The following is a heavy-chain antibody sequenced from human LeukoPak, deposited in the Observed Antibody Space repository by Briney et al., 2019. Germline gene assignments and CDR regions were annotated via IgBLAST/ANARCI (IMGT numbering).Heavy chain of an antibody. V-gene: IGHV3-23*01. D-gene: IGHD3-10*01. CDR2: ISGSGGST. CDR1: GFTFSSYA. CDR3: ARDIRNYYDSGAYGWFDP. J-gene: IGHJ5*02. Sequence: GGSLRLSCAASGFTFSSYAMSWVRQAPGKGLEWVSAISGSGGSTYYAGSVRGRFTISRDNSKNTVYLQMNSLRAEDTATYYCARDIRNYYDSGAYGWFDPWGQGTLVPVSS.